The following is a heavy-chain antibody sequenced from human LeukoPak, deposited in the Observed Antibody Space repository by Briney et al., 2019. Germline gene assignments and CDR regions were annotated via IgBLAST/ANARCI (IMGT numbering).Heavy chain of an antibody. CDR3: ARGSGSNSPRYLKGDF. V-gene: IGHV1-2*02. D-gene: IGHD2-15*01. Sequence: ASVKVSCKASGYNFTPYHMHWVRQAPGQGLQWMGWINPNTGSTNYAQKFQGRVTLTRDTAISTASMEVTRLRSDDTAIYYCARGSGSNSPRYLKGDFWGQGTLLTVSS. CDR1: GYNFTPYH. CDR2: INPNTGST. J-gene: IGHJ4*02.